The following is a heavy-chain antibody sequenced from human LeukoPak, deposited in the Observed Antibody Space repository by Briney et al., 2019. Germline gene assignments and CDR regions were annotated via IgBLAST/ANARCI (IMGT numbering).Heavy chain of an antibody. CDR2: ISSSGSTI. J-gene: IGHJ3*02. V-gene: IGHV3-48*03. Sequence: GGSLRLSCAASGFTFSTYEMNWVRQAPGKGLEWVSYISSSGSTIYYADSVKGRFTISRDNAKNSLYLQMNSLRAEDTAVYYCARESQPGNAFDIWGLGTMVTVSS. CDR3: ARESQPGNAFDI. D-gene: IGHD1-14*01. CDR1: GFTFSTYE.